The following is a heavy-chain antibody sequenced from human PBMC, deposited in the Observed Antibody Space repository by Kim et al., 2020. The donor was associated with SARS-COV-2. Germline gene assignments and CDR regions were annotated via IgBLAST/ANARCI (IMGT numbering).Heavy chain of an antibody. J-gene: IGHJ4*01. Sequence: GGSLRLSCAASGFTFSSYGMHWVRQAPGKGLEWVAVIWYDGSTKYYADSVKGRFTISRDNSKNMLFLQMNSLRVEDTALYYCARDGTVLCHIGPSYYFD. D-gene: IGHD3-10*02. CDR3: ARDGTVLCHIGPSYYFD. V-gene: IGHV3-33*01. CDR1: GFTFSSYG. CDR2: IWYDGSTK.